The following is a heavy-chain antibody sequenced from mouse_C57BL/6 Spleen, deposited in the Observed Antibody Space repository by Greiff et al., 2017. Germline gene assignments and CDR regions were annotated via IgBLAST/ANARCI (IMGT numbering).Heavy chain of an antibody. V-gene: IGHV2-2*01. CDR3: ARKKGGSSYVRAMDY. J-gene: IGHJ4*01. CDR2: IWSGGST. CDR1: GFSLTSYG. Sequence: QVQLKESGPGLVQPSQSLSITCTVSGFSLTSYGVHWVRQSPGQGLEWLGVIWSGGSTDFNAAFISRLSISKDNSNSQVFFKMNSLQADDAAIYYCARKKGGSSYVRAMDYWGQGTSGTVSS. D-gene: IGHD1-1*01.